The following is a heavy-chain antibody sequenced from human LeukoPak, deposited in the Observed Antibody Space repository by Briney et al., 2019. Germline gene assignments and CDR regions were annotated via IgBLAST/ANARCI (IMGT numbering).Heavy chain of an antibody. CDR1: GFTFSSYS. CDR3: ARDWIFGVVTAFDY. V-gene: IGHV3-21*01. Sequence: GGSLRLSCAASGFTFSSYSMNWVRQAPGKGLEWVSSISSSSSYIYYADSVKGRFTISRDSAKNSLYLQMNSLRAEDTAVYYCARDWIFGVVTAFDYWGQETLVTVSS. CDR2: ISSSSSYI. J-gene: IGHJ4*02. D-gene: IGHD3-3*01.